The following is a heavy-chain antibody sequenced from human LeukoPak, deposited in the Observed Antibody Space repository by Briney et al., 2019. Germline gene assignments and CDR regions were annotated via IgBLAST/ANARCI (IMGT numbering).Heavy chain of an antibody. Sequence: PSETLSLTCAVSGGSISGYWGSWVRQPPGKGLEWIGEIFESGSTNYNPSLKSRATISGDKSESLFSLRLTSVSVADTAVYYCARHQMGANTFDYWGQGTLVTVSS. CDR2: IFESGST. J-gene: IGHJ4*02. CDR1: GGSISGYW. CDR3: ARHQMGANTFDY. D-gene: IGHD1-26*01. V-gene: IGHV4-4*02.